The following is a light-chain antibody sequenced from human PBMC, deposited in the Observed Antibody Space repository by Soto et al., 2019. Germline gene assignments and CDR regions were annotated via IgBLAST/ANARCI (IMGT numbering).Light chain of an antibody. J-gene: IGKJ4*01. CDR2: GSF. V-gene: IGKV3-15*01. CDR1: QSVDNN. Sequence: EIVITQSPVTLSASPGESATLSCRASQSVDNNVAWYQQKPGQAPRLLIVGSFARATGIPARFSGSGSGSEFTLTISGLQSEDFAVYYCQQFATAPLTFGGGTKWIS. CDR3: QQFATAPLT.